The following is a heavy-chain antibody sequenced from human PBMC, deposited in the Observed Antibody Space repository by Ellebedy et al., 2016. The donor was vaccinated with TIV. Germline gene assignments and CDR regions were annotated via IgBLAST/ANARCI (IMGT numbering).Heavy chain of an antibody. Sequence: AASVKVSCKASGYTFTSYDIYWVRQATGHGLEWMGWMNPHSGNTGHAQNFQGRVTMTRNTSISTAYMELSSLSSEDPAVYYCARGRGYYDSKSYYKGHDYWGQGTLVTVSS. CDR2: MNPHSGNT. D-gene: IGHD3-10*01. V-gene: IGHV1-8*01. CDR3: ARGRGYYDSKSYYKGHDY. CDR1: GYTFTSYD. J-gene: IGHJ4*02.